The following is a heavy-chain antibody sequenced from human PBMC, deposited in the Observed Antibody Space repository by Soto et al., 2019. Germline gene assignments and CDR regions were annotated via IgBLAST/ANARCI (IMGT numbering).Heavy chain of an antibody. CDR3: AKSPNLWYYYGMDV. CDR1: GFTFDDYA. J-gene: IGHJ6*02. V-gene: IGHV3-9*01. CDR2: ISWNSGSI. Sequence: EVPLVESGGGLVQPGRSLRLSCAASGFTFDDYAMHWVRQAPGKGLEWVSGISWNSGSIGYADSVKGRFTISRDNDXNSLYLQMNSLRAEDTALYYCAKSPNLWYYYGMDVWGQGTTVTVSS. D-gene: IGHD3-10*01.